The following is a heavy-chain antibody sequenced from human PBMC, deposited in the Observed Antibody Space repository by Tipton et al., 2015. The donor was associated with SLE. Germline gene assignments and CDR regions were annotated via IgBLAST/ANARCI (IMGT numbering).Heavy chain of an antibody. J-gene: IGHJ4*02. V-gene: IGHV3-7*01. Sequence: GSLRLSCAASGFTFSDYYMSWVRQAPGKGLEWVANIKQDGSEKYYVDSVKGRFTISRDNAKNSLYLQMNSLRAEDTAVYYCARDLLDGYLDYWGQGPLVTVSS. CDR3: ARDLLDGYLDY. CDR2: IKQDGSEK. D-gene: IGHD5-24*01. CDR1: GFTFSDYY.